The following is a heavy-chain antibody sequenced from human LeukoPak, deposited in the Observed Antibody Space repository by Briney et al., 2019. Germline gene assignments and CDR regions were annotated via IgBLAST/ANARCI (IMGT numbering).Heavy chain of an antibody. CDR2: IKQDGSEK. CDR1: GFTFSSYW. D-gene: IGHD5-18*01. Sequence: HPGGSLRLSCAASGFTFSSYWMSWVRQAPGKGLEWVANIKQDGSEKYYVDSVKGRFTISRDNAKNSLYLQMNSLRAEDTAVYYCARCTAMVSNYYYGMDVWGQGTTVTVSS. V-gene: IGHV3-7*01. CDR3: ARCTAMVSNYYYGMDV. J-gene: IGHJ6*02.